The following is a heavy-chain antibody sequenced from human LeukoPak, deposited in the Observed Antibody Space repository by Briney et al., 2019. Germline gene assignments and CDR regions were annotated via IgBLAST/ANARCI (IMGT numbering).Heavy chain of an antibody. CDR1: GFTFSSYA. J-gene: IGHJ4*02. CDR3: ATASGTYTSTY. Sequence: PGGSLRLSCAASGFTFSSYAMSWVRQAPGKGLEWVAVIWYDGSNKYYADSVKGRFTISRDNSKNTLYLQVNSLRAEDTAVYYCATASGTYTSTYWGQGTLVTVSS. CDR2: IWYDGSNK. D-gene: IGHD1-26*01. V-gene: IGHV3-33*08.